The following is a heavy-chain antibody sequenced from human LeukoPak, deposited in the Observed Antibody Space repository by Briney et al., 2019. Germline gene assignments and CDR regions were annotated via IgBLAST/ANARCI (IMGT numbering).Heavy chain of an antibody. CDR1: GFTFSSYE. J-gene: IGHJ4*02. CDR2: ISSSGSTI. V-gene: IGHV3-48*03. Sequence: GGSLRLSCAASGFTFSSYEMNWVRQAPGKGLEWVSYISSSGSTIYYADSVKGRFTISRDNAKNSLYLQMNSLRADDTGVYYCARDKWIRGSYYFDYWGQGTLVTVSS. CDR3: ARDKWIRGSYYFDY. D-gene: IGHD3-10*01.